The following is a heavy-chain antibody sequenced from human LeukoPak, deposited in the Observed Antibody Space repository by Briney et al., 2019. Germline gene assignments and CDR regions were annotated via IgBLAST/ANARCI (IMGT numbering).Heavy chain of an antibody. Sequence: SVKVSCKASGGTFSSYAISWVRQAPGQGLEWMGGIIPIFGTANYAQKFQGRVTITTDESTSTAYMELSSLRSEDTAVYYCARDQGYSYGQGASDWFNPWGQGTLVTVSS. V-gene: IGHV1-69*05. CDR2: IIPIFGTA. D-gene: IGHD5-18*01. J-gene: IGHJ5*02. CDR3: ARDQGYSYGQGASDWFNP. CDR1: GGTFSSYA.